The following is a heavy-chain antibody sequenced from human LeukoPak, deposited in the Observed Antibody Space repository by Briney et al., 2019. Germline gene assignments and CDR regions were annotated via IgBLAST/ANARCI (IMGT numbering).Heavy chain of an antibody. CDR1: GGSFSDYY. CDR3: ATYSTGFDI. CDR2: INHLEST. V-gene: IGHV4-34*01. D-gene: IGHD6-19*01. Sequence: SETLSLTCAVYGGSFSDYYWTWIRQPPGKGLEWIGEINHLESTHYNPSLKSRVTISVDTSKKQFSLKLSSVTAADTAVYYCATYSTGFDIWGQGTVVTVSS. J-gene: IGHJ3*02.